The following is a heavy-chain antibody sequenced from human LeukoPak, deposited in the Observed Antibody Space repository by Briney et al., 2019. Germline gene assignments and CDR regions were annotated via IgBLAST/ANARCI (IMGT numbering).Heavy chain of an antibody. J-gene: IGHJ4*02. D-gene: IGHD2-2*01. CDR1: GYTFTNFG. CDR3: ARDRGYCISSRCLWSPSDD. CDR2: ISAYNGNT. Sequence: ASVKVSCKASGYTFTNFGISWVRQAPGQGLEWMGWISAYNGNTNYAQKFQGRVTMTTETSTNTAYMELRSLRPDDTAVYYCARDRGYCISSRCLWSPSDDWGQGTLVTVSS. V-gene: IGHV1-18*01.